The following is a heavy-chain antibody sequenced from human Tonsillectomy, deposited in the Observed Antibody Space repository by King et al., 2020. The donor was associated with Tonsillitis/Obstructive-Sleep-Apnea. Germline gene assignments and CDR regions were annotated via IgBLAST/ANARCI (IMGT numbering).Heavy chain of an antibody. D-gene: IGHD3-3*01. Sequence: VQLQQWGAGLLKPSETLSLTCAVYDGSFSGYYWSWIRQPPGKGLEWIGEINHSGSTNYNPSLKSRVTISVDTSKNQFSLKLTSVTAADTAVYYCARGFLRFLEWLPHNWFDPWGQGTLVTVSS. J-gene: IGHJ5*02. CDR2: INHSGST. V-gene: IGHV4-34*01. CDR1: DGSFSGYY. CDR3: ARGFLRFLEWLPHNWFDP.